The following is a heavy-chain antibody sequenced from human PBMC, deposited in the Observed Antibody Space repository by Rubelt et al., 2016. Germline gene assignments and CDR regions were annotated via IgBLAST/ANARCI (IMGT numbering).Heavy chain of an antibody. CDR3: ARGYCSGGSCYYFDY. J-gene: IGHJ4*02. D-gene: IGHD2-15*01. CDR2: INAGNGNT. Sequence: QVQLVQSGAEVKKPGASVKVSCKASEYTFTSYAMHWVRQAPGQRLEWMGWINAGNGNTKYSQKFQGRVTITRDTAASTAYMELSSLRSEDTAVYYCARGYCSGGSCYYFDYWGQGTLVTASS. CDR1: EYTFTSYA. V-gene: IGHV1-3*01.